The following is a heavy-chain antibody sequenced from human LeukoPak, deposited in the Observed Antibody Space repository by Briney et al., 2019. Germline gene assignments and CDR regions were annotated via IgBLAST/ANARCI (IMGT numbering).Heavy chain of an antibody. CDR3: ARAVGIVVVTATYYFDY. V-gene: IGHV4-30-2*01. Sequence: SETLSLTCAVSGGPISSGGYSWSWIRQPPGKGLEWIGYIYHSGSTYYNPSLKSRVTISVDRSKNQFSLKLSSVTAADTAVYYCARAVGIVVVTATYYFDYWGQGTLVTVSS. CDR2: IYHSGST. J-gene: IGHJ4*02. D-gene: IGHD2-21*02. CDR1: GGPISSGGYS.